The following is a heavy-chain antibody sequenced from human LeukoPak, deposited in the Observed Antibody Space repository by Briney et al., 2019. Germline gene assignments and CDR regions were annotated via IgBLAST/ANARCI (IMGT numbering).Heavy chain of an antibody. V-gene: IGHV3-53*01. CDR3: ARLAGGYYSYGMDV. J-gene: IGHJ6*02. CDR2: IYSGGHT. CDR1: GFTVSSNY. D-gene: IGHD2-15*01. Sequence: GGSLRLSCAASGFTVSSNYMSWVRQAPGKGLEWVSVIYSGGHTYYADSVKGRFTISRDNSKNTLYLQMNSLRAEDTAVYYCARLAGGYYSYGMDVWGQGTTVTVSS.